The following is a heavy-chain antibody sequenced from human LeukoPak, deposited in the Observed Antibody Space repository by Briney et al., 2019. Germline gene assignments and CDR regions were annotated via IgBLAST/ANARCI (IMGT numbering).Heavy chain of an antibody. CDR2: IRSKAYGGTT. CDR1: GFTFGDYA. V-gene: IGHV3-49*03. J-gene: IGHJ4*02. CDR3: TRFKLDGPGILFDY. Sequence: GRSLRLSCTASGFTFGDYAVSWFRQAPGKGLEWVGFIRSKAYGGTTEYAASVKGRFTISRDDSKSIAYLQMNSLKTEDTAVYYCTRFKLDGPGILFDYWGQGTLVTVSS. D-gene: IGHD3-10*01.